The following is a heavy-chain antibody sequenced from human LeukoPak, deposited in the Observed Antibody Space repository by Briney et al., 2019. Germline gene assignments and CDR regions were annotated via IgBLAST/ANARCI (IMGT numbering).Heavy chain of an antibody. J-gene: IGHJ4*02. Sequence: SETLSLTCTVSAYSISSGFHWAWIRPPPGRGMEWIASISYRGTTYFNPSLKSRVTISTDTSKNHFSLKLSFVTAADTAVYYCARLQYNWNFFDYWGQGALVTVSS. V-gene: IGHV4-38-2*02. CDR2: ISYRGTT. CDR3: ARLQYNWNFFDY. CDR1: AYSISSGFH. D-gene: IGHD1-7*01.